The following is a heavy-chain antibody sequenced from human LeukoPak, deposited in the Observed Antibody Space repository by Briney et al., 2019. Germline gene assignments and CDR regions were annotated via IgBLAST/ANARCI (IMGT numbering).Heavy chain of an antibody. CDR1: GGSISSYY. Sequence: TASETLSLTCTVSGGSISSYYWSWIRQPPGKGLEWIGYIYSSGSTNYNPSLKSRLTISVDASKNQFSLKLTSVTAADTAVYYCARVGFAEATFAFDIWGQGTLVTVSS. CDR3: ARVGFAEATFAFDI. J-gene: IGHJ3*02. V-gene: IGHV4-59*01. D-gene: IGHD3-10*01. CDR2: IYSSGST.